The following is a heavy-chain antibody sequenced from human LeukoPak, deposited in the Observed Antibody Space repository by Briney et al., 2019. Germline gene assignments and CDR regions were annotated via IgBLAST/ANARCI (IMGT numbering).Heavy chain of an antibody. J-gene: IGHJ4*02. CDR3: ARARGYSHGYSC. D-gene: IGHD5-18*01. CDR1: GFTFSSYW. Sequence: GGSLRLSCAASGFTFSSYWMHWVRQAPGKGLVWVSRINSDGSSTSYADSVKGRFTISRDNAKNTLYLQMNSLRAEDTAVYYCARARGYSHGYSCWGQGTLVTVSS. CDR2: INSDGSST. V-gene: IGHV3-74*01.